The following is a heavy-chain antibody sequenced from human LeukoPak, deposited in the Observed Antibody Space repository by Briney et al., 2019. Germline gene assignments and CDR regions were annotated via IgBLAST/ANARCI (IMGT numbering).Heavy chain of an antibody. D-gene: IGHD3-22*01. CDR3: ARLGRYYYDSSGYYHFDY. J-gene: IGHJ4*02. Sequence: GESLKISCKGSGYSFTGYWIGWVRQMPGKGLEWMGIIYPGDSDTRYSPSFQGQVTISADKSISTAYLQWSSLKASDTAMYYCARLGRYYYDSSGYYHFDYWGQGTLVTVSS. CDR2: IYPGDSDT. CDR1: GYSFTGYW. V-gene: IGHV5-51*01.